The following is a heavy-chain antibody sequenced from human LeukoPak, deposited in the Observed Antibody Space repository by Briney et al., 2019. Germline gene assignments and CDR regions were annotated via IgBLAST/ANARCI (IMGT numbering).Heavy chain of an antibody. J-gene: IGHJ4*02. V-gene: IGHV1-2*02. CDR1: GYTFTDYY. D-gene: IGHD5-12*01. CDR3: ARSGYNHYFDY. CDR2: INPNSGGT. Sequence: ASVKVSCKASGYTFTDYYLHWVRPAPGQGLEWMGWINPNSGGTNYAQTFQGRVTMTRDTSINTAYLELSRLRSDDTAVYYCARSGYNHYFDYWGQGTLVTVSS.